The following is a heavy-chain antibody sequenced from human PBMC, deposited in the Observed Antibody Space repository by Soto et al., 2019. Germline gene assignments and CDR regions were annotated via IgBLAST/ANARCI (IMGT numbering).Heavy chain of an antibody. V-gene: IGHV4-4*07. CDR3: ARANVGPPGGGSWIMPFDF. CDR1: GGSISSYY. Sequence: QVKLQGSGPGLVKPSETLSLTCTVSGGSISSYYWSWIRQSAGQGLEWIGRIYPGGSTNYNPSLKSRVTMSADTSKNQFALRLTSVTAADTAVYYCARANVGPPGGGSWIMPFDFWGQVTLVTVSS. J-gene: IGHJ4*02. CDR2: IYPGGST. D-gene: IGHD2-15*01.